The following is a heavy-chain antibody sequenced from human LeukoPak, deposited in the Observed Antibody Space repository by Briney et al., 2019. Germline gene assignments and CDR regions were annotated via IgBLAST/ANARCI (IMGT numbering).Heavy chain of an antibody. CDR3: ARDAAPAVGQWLEYFQH. Sequence: HPGRSLRLSCAASGFTFSSYAMHWVRQAPGKGLEWVAVISYDGSNKYYADSVKGRFTISRDNSKNTLYLQMNSLRAEDTAVYYCARDAAPAVGQWLEYFQHWGQGTLVTVSS. CDR1: GFTFSSYA. CDR2: ISYDGSNK. D-gene: IGHD6-19*01. J-gene: IGHJ1*01. V-gene: IGHV3-30-3*01.